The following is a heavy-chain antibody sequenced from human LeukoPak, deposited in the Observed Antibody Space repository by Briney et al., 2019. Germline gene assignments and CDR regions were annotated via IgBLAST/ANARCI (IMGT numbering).Heavy chain of an antibody. CDR2: INSDGSST. J-gene: IGHJ4*02. CDR3: AKDTRRYFDWPVGYDY. CDR1: GFTFSSYW. Sequence: QPGGSLRLSCAASGFTFSSYWMHWVRQAPGKGLVWVSRINSDGSSTSYADSVKGRFTISRDNAKNTLYLQMNSLRAEDTAVYYCAKDTRRYFDWPVGYDYWGQGTLVTVSS. D-gene: IGHD3-9*01. V-gene: IGHV3-74*01.